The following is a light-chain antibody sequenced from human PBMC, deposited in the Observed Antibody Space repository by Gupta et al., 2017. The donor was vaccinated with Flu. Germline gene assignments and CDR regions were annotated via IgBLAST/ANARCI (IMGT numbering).Light chain of an antibody. V-gene: IGKV3-15*01. J-gene: IGKJ2*03. CDR3: QQYDNWPPG. CDR1: QSVSSN. Sequence: EIVMTQSLATLSVSTGERATLSCRASQSVSSNVAWYQQKPGQAPRLLIYGASTKATGIPARFSGSGSGTEFTLTISSLQSEDFAVYYCQQYDNWPPGFGQGTKLEIK. CDR2: GAS.